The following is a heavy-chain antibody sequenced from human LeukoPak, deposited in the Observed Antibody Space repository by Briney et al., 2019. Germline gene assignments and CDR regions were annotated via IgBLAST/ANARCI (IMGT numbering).Heavy chain of an antibody. V-gene: IGHV3-66*01. CDR2: IYSGGST. Sequence: PGGSLRLSCAASGFTVSSNYMSWVRQAPGKGLEWVSVIYSGGSTYYADSVKGRFTISRDNSKNTLYLQMNSLRAEDTAVYHCARARGYSSGWSDYWGQGTLVTVSS. CDR3: ARARGYSSGWSDY. D-gene: IGHD6-19*01. J-gene: IGHJ4*02. CDR1: GFTVSSNY.